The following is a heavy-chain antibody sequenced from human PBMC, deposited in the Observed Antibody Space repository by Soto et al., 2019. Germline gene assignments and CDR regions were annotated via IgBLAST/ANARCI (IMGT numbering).Heavy chain of an antibody. CDR2: IYYSGST. J-gene: IGHJ6*03. D-gene: IGHD2-2*01. CDR3: ARQGCSSTSCYVPDYYYYMDV. V-gene: IGHV4-59*08. CDR1: GGSINSYY. Sequence: QVQLQESGPGLVKPSETLSLTCTVSGGSINSYYWSWIRQSPGKGLEWIGYIYYSGSTNYNPSLTSRVTISVDTSKNQFSLKLSSVTAADTAVYYCARQGCSSTSCYVPDYYYYMDVWGKGTTVTVSS.